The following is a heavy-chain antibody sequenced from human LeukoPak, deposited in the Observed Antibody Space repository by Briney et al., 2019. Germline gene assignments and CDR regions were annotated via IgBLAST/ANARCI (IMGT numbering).Heavy chain of an antibody. J-gene: IGHJ3*02. CDR1: GGSISSGSYY. CDR2: IYTSGST. CDR3: ARRGDDYSNWAAFDI. Sequence: PSQTLSLTCTVSGGSISSGSYYWSWIRQPAGKGLEWIGRIYTSGSTNYNPSLKSRVTISVDTSKNQFSLKLSSVTAADTAVYYCARRGDDYSNWAAFDIWGQGTMVTVSS. V-gene: IGHV4-61*02. D-gene: IGHD4-11*01.